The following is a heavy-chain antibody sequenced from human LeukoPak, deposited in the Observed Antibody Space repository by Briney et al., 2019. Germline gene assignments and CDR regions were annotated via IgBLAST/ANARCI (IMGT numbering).Heavy chain of an antibody. CDR2: ISGSGIST. CDR1: GFTFSDYG. CDR3: ARDLLGWELHYFDY. D-gene: IGHD1-26*01. Sequence: GGSLRLSCAAAGFTFSDYGMNWVRQAPGKGLEWVSGISGSGISTYYADSVKGRFSISRDNAKNSLYLQMNSLRAEDTAVYYCARDLLGWELHYFDYWGQGTLVTVSS. V-gene: IGHV3-21*01. J-gene: IGHJ4*02.